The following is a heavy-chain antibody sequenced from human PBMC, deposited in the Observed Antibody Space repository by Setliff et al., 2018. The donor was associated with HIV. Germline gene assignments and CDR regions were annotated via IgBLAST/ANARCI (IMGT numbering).Heavy chain of an antibody. CDR2: INAGTGNT. J-gene: IGHJ4*02. V-gene: IGHV1-3*01. CDR3: ARSLREYSYGSPDY. CDR1: GFSFTAYG. Sequence: GASVKVSCKASGFSFTAYGISWVRQAPGQRFEWMGWINAGTGNTKYSQKFQDRVTISRDIHANTAYMELSSLRSEDTAIYYCARSLREYSYGSPDYWGPGTLVTVSS. D-gene: IGHD5-18*01.